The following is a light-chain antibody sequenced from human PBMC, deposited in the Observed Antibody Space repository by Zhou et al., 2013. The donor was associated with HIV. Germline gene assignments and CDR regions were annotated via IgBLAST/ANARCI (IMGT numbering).Light chain of an antibody. CDR2: GAS. Sequence: EIVMTQSPATLSVSPGERATLSCRASQSVSSNLAWYQQKPGQAPRLLIYGASTRPTGLPARFSGSGSGTDFTLTINRLEPEDSAVYYCQYYGRPTWTFGQGTSVEIK. J-gene: IGKJ1*01. CDR3: QYYGRPTWT. CDR1: QSVSSN. V-gene: IGKV3-15*01.